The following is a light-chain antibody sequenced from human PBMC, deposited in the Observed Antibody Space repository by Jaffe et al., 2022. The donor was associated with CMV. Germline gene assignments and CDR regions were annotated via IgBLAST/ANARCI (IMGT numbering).Light chain of an antibody. CDR2: KVS. J-gene: IGKJ2*01. Sequence: DVVLTQSPLSLPVTLGQPASISCRSSQSLVHSDGNTYLHWFQQRPGQAPRRLFSKVSNRDSGVPDRFSGSGSGTDFTLKISRVEAEDVGVYYCMQGTHWPLDTFGQGTKLEIK. CDR3: MQGTHWPLDT. CDR1: QSLVHSDGNTY. V-gene: IGKV2-30*02.